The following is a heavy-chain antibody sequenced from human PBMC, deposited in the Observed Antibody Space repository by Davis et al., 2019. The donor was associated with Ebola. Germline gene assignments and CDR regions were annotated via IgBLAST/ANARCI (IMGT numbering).Heavy chain of an antibody. V-gene: IGHV3-7*03. Sequence: GESLKISCAASGFTFSSYWMSWVRQAPGKGLEWVANIKQDGSEKYYVDSVKGRFTISRDNAKNSLYLQMNSLRAEDTAVYYCARETVTTGGPYYYYGMDVWGQGTTVTVSS. CDR2: IKQDGSEK. D-gene: IGHD4-17*01. CDR3: ARETVTTGGPYYYYGMDV. CDR1: GFTFSSYW. J-gene: IGHJ6*02.